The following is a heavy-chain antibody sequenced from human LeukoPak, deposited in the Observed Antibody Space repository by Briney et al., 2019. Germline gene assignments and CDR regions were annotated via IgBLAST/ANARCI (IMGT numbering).Heavy chain of an antibody. CDR3: ARLAGAARYLYKYYYYYMDV. CDR2: ISAYNGNT. J-gene: IGHJ6*03. D-gene: IGHD1-1*01. V-gene: IGHV1-18*01. Sequence: GASVKVSCKASGYTFTSYGISWVRQAPGQGLEWMGWISAYNGNTNYAQKLQGRVTMTTDTSTSTAYMELRSLRSDDTAVYYCARLAGAARYLYKYYYYYMDVWGKGTTVTVSS. CDR1: GYTFTSYG.